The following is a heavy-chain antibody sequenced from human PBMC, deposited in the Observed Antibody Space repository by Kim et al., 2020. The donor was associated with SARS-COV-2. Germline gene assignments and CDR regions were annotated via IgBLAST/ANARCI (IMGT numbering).Heavy chain of an antibody. Sequence: YADSVKGRFTISRDNAKNSLYLQMNSLRAEDTALYYCAKDISGAIGAFDIWGQGTMVTVSS. J-gene: IGHJ3*02. V-gene: IGHV3-9*01. CDR3: AKDISGAIGAFDI. D-gene: IGHD3-10*01.